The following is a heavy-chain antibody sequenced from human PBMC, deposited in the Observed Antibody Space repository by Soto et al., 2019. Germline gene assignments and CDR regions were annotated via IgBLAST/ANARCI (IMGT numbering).Heavy chain of an antibody. Sequence: PGGSLRLSCAASGFSVSTYYMSWVRQAPGKGLEWVSLIYSGGSTDYADSVKGRFIISRDNFKGALYLQMNSLRPEDTAVYYCARSSYSGTYFIDSWGQGTLVTVSS. CDR2: IYSGGST. CDR3: ARSSYSGTYFIDS. V-gene: IGHV3-53*01. CDR1: GFSVSTYY. D-gene: IGHD1-26*01. J-gene: IGHJ4*02.